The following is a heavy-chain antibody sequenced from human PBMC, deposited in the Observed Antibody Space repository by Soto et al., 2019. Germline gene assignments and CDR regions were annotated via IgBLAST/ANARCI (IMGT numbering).Heavy chain of an antibody. CDR1: GYTLTDYY. CDR3: TGENIENSDGLYDAFDI. D-gene: IGHD5-18*01. V-gene: IGHV1-2*02. J-gene: IGHJ3*02. CDR2: MNPKSGGA. Sequence: GASVKVSCKTSGYTLTDYYTHWVRQAPGQGLEWMGWMNPKSGGAYFAQKFQGRVTLTRDTSIGTAYIEVNSLTSDDTAVYFCTGENIENSDGLYDAFDIWGQGTTVTVSS.